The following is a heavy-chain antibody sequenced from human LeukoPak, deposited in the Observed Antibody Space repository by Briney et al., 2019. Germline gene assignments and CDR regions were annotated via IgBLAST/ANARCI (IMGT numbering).Heavy chain of an antibody. CDR1: GYTFTGYY. V-gene: IGHV1-2*02. CDR2: INPNTGGT. Sequence: GASVKVSCKASGYTFTGYYIHWVRQAPGQGLEWMGYINPNTGGTHDAQKFKGRVTVTRDTSISTAYMDLNRLTSDDTAVYYCATYCDSGVHAFHIWGQGTMVTVSS. CDR3: ATYCDSGVHAFHI. J-gene: IGHJ3*02. D-gene: IGHD3-22*01.